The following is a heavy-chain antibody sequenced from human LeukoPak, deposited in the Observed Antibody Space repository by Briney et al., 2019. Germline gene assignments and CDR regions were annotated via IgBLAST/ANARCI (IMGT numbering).Heavy chain of an antibody. Sequence: ASVKVSCKASGYTFTGYYMHWVRQAPGQGLEWMGWINPNSGGTNYAQKFQGRVTMTRDTSISTAYMELSRLRSDDTAVYYCAINSITGTDDAFDIWGQGTIVTVSS. CDR1: GYTFTGYY. J-gene: IGHJ3*02. CDR2: INPNSGGT. V-gene: IGHV1-2*02. D-gene: IGHD1-20*01. CDR3: AINSITGTDDAFDI.